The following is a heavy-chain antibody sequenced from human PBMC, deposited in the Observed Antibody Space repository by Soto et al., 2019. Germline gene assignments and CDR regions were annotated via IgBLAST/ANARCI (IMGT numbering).Heavy chain of an antibody. CDR3: ARGRGVVVPAATDY. CDR1: GYTFPSYG. V-gene: IGHV1-18*01. D-gene: IGHD2-2*01. CDR2: ISAYNGNT. Sequence: ASVKVSFTASGYTFPSYGISWVRQAPGQGLEWMGWISAYNGNTNYAQKLQGRVTMTTDTSTSTAYMELRSLRSDDTAVYYCARGRGVVVPAATDYWGQGTLVTVSS. J-gene: IGHJ4*02.